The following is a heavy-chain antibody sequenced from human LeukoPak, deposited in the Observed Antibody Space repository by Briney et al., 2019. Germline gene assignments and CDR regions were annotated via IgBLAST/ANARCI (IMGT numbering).Heavy chain of an antibody. J-gene: IGHJ4*02. Sequence: PSETLSLTCTVSGGSISSYYWSWIRQPPGKGLEWIGYTYYSGSTNYNPSLKSRVTISVDTSKNQFSLKLSSVTAADTAVYYCARVLRLGLRLLFVDWGQGTLVTVSS. D-gene: IGHD2-21*02. V-gene: IGHV4-59*01. CDR1: GGSISSYY. CDR3: ARVLRLGLRLLFVD. CDR2: TYYSGST.